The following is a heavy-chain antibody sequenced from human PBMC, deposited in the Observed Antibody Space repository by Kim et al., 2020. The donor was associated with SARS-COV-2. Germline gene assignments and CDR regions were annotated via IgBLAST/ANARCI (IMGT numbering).Heavy chain of an antibody. J-gene: IGHJ5*02. Sequence: ASVKVSCKASGYTFTSYYMHWVRQAPGQGLEWMGIINPSGGSTSYAQKFQGRVTMTRDTSTSTVYMELSSLRSEDTAMYYCARAGSSGWYDKRYNWFDPWGQGTLVTVSS. D-gene: IGHD6-19*01. CDR3: ARAGSSGWYDKRYNWFDP. V-gene: IGHV1-46*01. CDR2: INPSGGST. CDR1: GYTFTSYY.